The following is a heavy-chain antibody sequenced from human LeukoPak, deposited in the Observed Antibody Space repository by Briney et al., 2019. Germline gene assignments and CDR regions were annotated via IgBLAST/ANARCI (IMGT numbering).Heavy chain of an antibody. V-gene: IGHV4-38-2*02. CDR1: GYSISTSYY. CDR2: IYHTGST. D-gene: IGHD2-15*01. J-gene: IGHJ3*02. CDR3: ARPLACTGGSCYFPDGFDI. Sequence: SETLSLTCTVSGYSISTSYYWGWIRQPPGKGLEWIGSIYHTGSTYYNPSLTSRVTISVDTSKHQFSLKLSSVTPADTAVYYCARPLACTGGSCYFPDGFDIWGQGTMVTVSS.